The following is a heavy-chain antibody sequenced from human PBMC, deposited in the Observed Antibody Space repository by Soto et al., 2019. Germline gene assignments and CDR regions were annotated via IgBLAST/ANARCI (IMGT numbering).Heavy chain of an antibody. CDR2: IRSKPNNYAT. CDR1: GFNFSVSA. Sequence: EVQLVESGGGLVQPGGSLKLSCAASGFNFSVSAMQWVRQASGKGLEWLGRIRSKPNNYATAYAASVKGRFTISRDDSKNTAYLQINSLKTEDTAVYYCTRLSGTYGWYFDSWGQGTLVTVSS. CDR3: TRLSGTYGWYFDS. V-gene: IGHV3-73*02. J-gene: IGHJ4*02. D-gene: IGHD1-26*01.